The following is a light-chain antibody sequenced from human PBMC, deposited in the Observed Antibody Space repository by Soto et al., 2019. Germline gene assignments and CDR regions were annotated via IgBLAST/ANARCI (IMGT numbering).Light chain of an antibody. CDR3: CSYVGARTYV. CDR2: EGS. CDR1: ISDVGSSGP. V-gene: IGLV2-23*01. J-gene: IGLJ1*01. Sequence: QSVLTQPASVSGSPGQSITISCSGSISDVGSSGPVSWYQHHPGQVPKLIIYEGSRRPSGVSSRFSGSKTGNTASLTITGRQAEDEANYYCCSYVGARTYVFGTGTRSPS.